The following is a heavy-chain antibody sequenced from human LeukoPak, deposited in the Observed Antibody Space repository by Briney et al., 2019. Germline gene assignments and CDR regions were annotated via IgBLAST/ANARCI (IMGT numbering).Heavy chain of an antibody. D-gene: IGHD1-7*01. V-gene: IGHV3-15*01. Sequence: GGSLRLSCTASGFSFKDAWMSWVRQAPGKRLEWVGRIKGRSDGGTTDYPTAVKGRFSVSRDDSRNTLYLQMNSLKTEDSAVYYCSRVNFHYYYGMDVWGQGTTVTVSS. CDR1: GFSFKDAW. CDR3: SRVNFHYYYGMDV. J-gene: IGHJ6*02. CDR2: IKGRSDGGTT.